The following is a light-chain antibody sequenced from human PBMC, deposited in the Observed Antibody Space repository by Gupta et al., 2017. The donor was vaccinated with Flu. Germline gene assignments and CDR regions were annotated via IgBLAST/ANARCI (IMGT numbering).Light chain of an antibody. CDR3: EVWDDSLRGHYV. CDR2: DVS. J-gene: IGLJ1*01. Sequence: VTVPRSGSSSNIGSYNVYWYQQLPGTAPKLLIYDVSKRPSGVPDRFSGSNSGTSVTLAISGLQAEDEADYYCEVWDDSLRGHYVFGAGTKVTVL. V-gene: IGLV1-44*01. CDR1: SSNIGSYN.